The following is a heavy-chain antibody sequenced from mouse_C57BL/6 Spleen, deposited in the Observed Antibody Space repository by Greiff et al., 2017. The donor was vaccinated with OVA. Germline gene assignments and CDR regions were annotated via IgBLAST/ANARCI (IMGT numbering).Heavy chain of an antibody. CDR2: LNPGSGGT. J-gene: IGHJ3*01. Sequence: VQLQQSGAELVRPGTSVKVSCKASGYAFTNYLIEWVKQRPGQGLEWIGVLNPGSGGTNYNEKFKGKATLTADKSSSTAYMQLSSLTSEDSAVYFCAKDYDERFAYWGQGTLVTVSA. V-gene: IGHV1-54*01. CDR3: AKDYDERFAY. D-gene: IGHD2-4*01. CDR1: GYAFTNYL.